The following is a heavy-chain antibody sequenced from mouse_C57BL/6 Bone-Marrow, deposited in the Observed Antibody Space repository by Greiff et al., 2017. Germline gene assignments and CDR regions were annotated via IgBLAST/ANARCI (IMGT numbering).Heavy chain of an antibody. J-gene: IGHJ4*01. CDR3: ARGALTPGEYYDAMEY. V-gene: IGHV1-78*01. CDR1: GYTFTDHS. CDR2: IYPRDGST. D-gene: IGHD1-3*01. Sequence: QVQLQQSDAELVKPGASVKISCKVSGYTFTDHSIHWMKQRPEQSLEWIGYIYPRDGSTKYNEKFKGKATLTADKSSSTAYMQLNSLTSEDYAVYFCARGALTPGEYYDAMEYWGQGTSVTVSA.